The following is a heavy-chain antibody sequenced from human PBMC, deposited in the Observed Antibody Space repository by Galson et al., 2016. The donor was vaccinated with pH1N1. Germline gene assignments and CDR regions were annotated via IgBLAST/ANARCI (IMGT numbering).Heavy chain of an antibody. CDR3: ARAIGSGSAY. D-gene: IGHD3-22*01. V-gene: IGHV3-7*01. CDR2: IKEDGSQT. J-gene: IGHJ4*02. Sequence: SLRLSCAASGFTFNSYWMHWVRQVPGKGLEWVANIKEDGSQTYYVDSVRGRFTISRDNAKNSLYLQMNSLRDEDTGLYYCARAIGSGSAYWGQGTLVTVSS. CDR1: GFTFNSYW.